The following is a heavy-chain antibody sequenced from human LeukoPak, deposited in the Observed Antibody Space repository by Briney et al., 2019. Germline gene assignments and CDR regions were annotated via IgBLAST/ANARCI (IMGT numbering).Heavy chain of an antibody. Sequence: ASAKVTCKASGYTFTSYDINWVRQATGQGLEWMGWMNPNSGNTGYAQKFQGRVTMTRNTSISTAYMELSSLRSEDTAVYYCARGASPVSSSSGIYYYYGMDVWGQGTTVTVSS. CDR1: GYTFTSYD. CDR3: ARGASPVSSSSGIYYYYGMDV. CDR2: MNPNSGNT. J-gene: IGHJ6*02. V-gene: IGHV1-8*01. D-gene: IGHD6-13*01.